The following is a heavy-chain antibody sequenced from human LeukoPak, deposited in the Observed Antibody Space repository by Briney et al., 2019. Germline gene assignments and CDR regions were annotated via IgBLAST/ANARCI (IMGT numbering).Heavy chain of an antibody. J-gene: IGHJ4*02. CDR3: ARDECSGGSCYSGY. CDR2: IYYSGST. D-gene: IGHD2-15*01. V-gene: IGHV4-59*01. Sequence: SETLSLTCTVSGGSISSYYWSWIRQPPGKGLEGIGYIYYSGSTKYSPSLKSRVTISVDTSKNQFSLKLSSVTAADTAVYYCARDECSGGSCYSGYWGQGTLVTVSS. CDR1: GGSISSYY.